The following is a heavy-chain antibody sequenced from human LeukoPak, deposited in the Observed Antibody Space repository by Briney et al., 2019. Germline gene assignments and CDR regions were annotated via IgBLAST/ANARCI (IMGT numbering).Heavy chain of an antibody. Sequence: AGGSLRLSCAASGFTFSNAWMSWARQAPGKGLEWVSYISSSSSTIYYADSVKVRFTISRDNAKNSLYLQMNSLRAEDTAVYYCARVGYCSSTSCPFDYWGQGTLVTVSS. D-gene: IGHD2-2*01. CDR2: ISSSSSTI. J-gene: IGHJ4*02. V-gene: IGHV3-48*01. CDR3: ARVGYCSSTSCPFDY. CDR1: GFTFSNAW.